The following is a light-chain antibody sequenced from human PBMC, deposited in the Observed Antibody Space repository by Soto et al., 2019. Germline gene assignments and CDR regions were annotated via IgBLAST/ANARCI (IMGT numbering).Light chain of an antibody. CDR1: QSVSSSY. V-gene: IGKV3-20*01. J-gene: IGKJ1*01. Sequence: EIVLTQSPGTLSSSPGERATLSCRASQSVSSSYLAWYQHKPGQAPRLLIYASSSRATGIPDRFGGSGSETDFTLTISRLEPEDFAVYYCQQYGDSSWTFGQGTKVDIK. CDR2: ASS. CDR3: QQYGDSSWT.